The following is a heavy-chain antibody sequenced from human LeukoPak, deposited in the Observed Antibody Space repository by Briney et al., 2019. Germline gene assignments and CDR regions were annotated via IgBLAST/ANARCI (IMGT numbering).Heavy chain of an antibody. CDR1: GGSFSGYY. V-gene: IGHV4-34*01. CDR3: ARHDYVWGSHDY. Sequence: SETLSLTCAVYGGSFSGYYWSWIRQPPGKGLEWIGEINHSGSTNYNPSLKSRVTISLDTSKNQFSLKLSSVTAADTAVYYCARHDYVWGSHDYWGQGTLVTVSS. D-gene: IGHD3-16*01. CDR2: INHSGST. J-gene: IGHJ4*02.